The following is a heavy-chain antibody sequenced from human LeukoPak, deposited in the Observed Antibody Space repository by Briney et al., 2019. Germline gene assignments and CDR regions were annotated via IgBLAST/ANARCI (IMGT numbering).Heavy chain of an antibody. CDR3: ARDRPPGYSSGSDAFDI. D-gene: IGHD6-19*01. CDR1: GYTFTSYD. CDR2: MNPNSGNT. J-gene: IGHJ3*02. V-gene: IGHV1-8*01. Sequence: GASVKVSCKASGYTFTSYDINWVRQATGQGLEWMGWMNPNSGNTGYAQKFQGRVTMTRNTSISTAYMELSSLRSEDTAVYYCARDRPPGYSSGSDAFDIWGQGTMVTVSS.